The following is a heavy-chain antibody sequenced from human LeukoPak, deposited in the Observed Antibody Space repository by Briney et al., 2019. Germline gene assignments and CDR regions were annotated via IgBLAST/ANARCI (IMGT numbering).Heavy chain of an antibody. CDR2: MEISGIT. J-gene: IGHJ4*02. D-gene: IGHD2-2*03. CDR1: GFSISSSDYF. V-gene: IGHV4-61*02. CDR3: ARYSGIGYGMFYFDY. Sequence: SETLSLTCTVSGFSISSSDYFCSWVRQPAGKGLEWIGRMEISGITNYNPSLRSRVTLSLDTSKNEFSLRLRSVTAADTAVYYCARYSGIGYGMFYFDYWSQGTLVTVSS.